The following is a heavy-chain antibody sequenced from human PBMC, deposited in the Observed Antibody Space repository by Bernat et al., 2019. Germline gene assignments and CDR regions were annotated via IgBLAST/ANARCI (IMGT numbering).Heavy chain of an antibody. CDR3: AGVVVVAATALYYFGY. J-gene: IGHJ4*02. CDR1: GGSFSGYY. Sequence: QVQLQQWGAGLLKPSETLSLTCAVYGGSFSGYYWSWIRQPPGKGLEWIGEINHSGSTNYNPSLKSRVTISVDTSKNQFSLKLSSVTAAETAVYYCAGVVVVAATALYYFGYWGQGTLVTVSS. V-gene: IGHV4-34*01. CDR2: INHSGST. D-gene: IGHD2-15*01.